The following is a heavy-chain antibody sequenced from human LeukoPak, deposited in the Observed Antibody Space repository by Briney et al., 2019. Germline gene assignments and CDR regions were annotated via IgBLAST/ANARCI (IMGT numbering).Heavy chain of an antibody. Sequence: AETVPLTCSVWCVPIRYGIYYLGWIRQPPGTGLEWVGSIYYSGSIHYNPSLKSRVTISVDTSKNQFSLKLSSVTAADTAVYYCARGRWSSGWFDFWGQGTLVTVSS. D-gene: IGHD6-19*01. J-gene: IGHJ4*02. CDR1: CVPIRYGIYY. CDR3: ARGRWSSGWFDF. V-gene: IGHV4-39*07. CDR2: IYYSGSI.